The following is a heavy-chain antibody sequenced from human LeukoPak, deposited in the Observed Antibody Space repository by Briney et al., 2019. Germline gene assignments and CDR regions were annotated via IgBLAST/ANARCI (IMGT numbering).Heavy chain of an antibody. CDR2: IYTSGST. V-gene: IGHV4-61*02. CDR3: ASNDWGSYRYDGAFDI. D-gene: IGHD3-16*02. J-gene: IGHJ3*02. CDR1: GGSISSGSYY. Sequence: SETLSLTCTVSGGSISSGSYYWSWIRQPAGKGLEWIGRIYTSGSTNYNPSLKSRVTISVDTSKNQFSLKLSSVTAADTAVYHCASNDWGSYRYDGAFDIWGQGTMVTVSS.